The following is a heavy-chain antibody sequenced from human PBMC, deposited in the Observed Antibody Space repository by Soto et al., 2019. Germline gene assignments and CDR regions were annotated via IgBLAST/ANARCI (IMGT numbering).Heavy chain of an antibody. D-gene: IGHD4-17*01. V-gene: IGHV1-69*13. Sequence: SVKGSRKASGGTLSRYAISWVRQAPGQGLEWMGGIIPIFGTANYAQKFQGRVTITADESTSTAYMELSSLRSEDTAVYYCARDPHDYGGNPYYFDYWGQGTLVTVSS. CDR1: GGTLSRYA. CDR3: ARDPHDYGGNPYYFDY. J-gene: IGHJ4*02. CDR2: IIPIFGTA.